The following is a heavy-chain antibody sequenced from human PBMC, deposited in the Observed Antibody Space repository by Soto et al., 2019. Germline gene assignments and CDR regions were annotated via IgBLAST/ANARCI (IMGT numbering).Heavy chain of an antibody. CDR1: GFTLSAYP. CDR3: ARDPHYFYDSTGYYDY. Sequence: PGGSLRLSCAASGFTLSAYPMNWVRQAPGRGLEWVSYINNSGRSTYYADSVKGRFTISRDNAKNTLYLQMNSLRAEDTAVYYCARDPHYFYDSTGYYDYWGQGTLVTVSS. D-gene: IGHD3-22*01. V-gene: IGHV3-48*04. J-gene: IGHJ4*02. CDR2: INNSGRST.